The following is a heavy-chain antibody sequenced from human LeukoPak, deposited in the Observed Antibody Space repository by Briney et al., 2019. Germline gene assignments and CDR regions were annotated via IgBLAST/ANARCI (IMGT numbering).Heavy chain of an antibody. CDR3: ARGGPRIAAGGSGPFDP. CDR1: GYTFTSYY. CDR2: INPSGGST. D-gene: IGHD6-13*01. V-gene: IGHV1-46*01. J-gene: IGHJ5*02. Sequence: ASVKVSCKASGYTFTSYYMHWVRQAPGQGLEWMGIINPSGGSTSYAQKFQGRVTMTRDTSTSTVYMELSSLRSEDTAVYYCARGGPRIAAGGSGPFDPRGQGALVPVSS.